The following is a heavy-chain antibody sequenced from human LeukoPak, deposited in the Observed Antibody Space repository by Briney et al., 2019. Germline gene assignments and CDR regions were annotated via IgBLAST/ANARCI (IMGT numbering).Heavy chain of an antibody. V-gene: IGHV3-33*01. D-gene: IGHD3-22*01. Sequence: GGSLRLSCAASGFIFSGYGMHWVRQAPGKGLEWVAVIWYDGSNKYYADSVKGRFTISRDNSKNTLYLQMNSLRAEDTAVYYCARGDYDSSGYYEVWGQGTLVTVSS. CDR2: IWYDGSNK. CDR1: GFIFSGYG. CDR3: ARGDYDSSGYYEV. J-gene: IGHJ4*02.